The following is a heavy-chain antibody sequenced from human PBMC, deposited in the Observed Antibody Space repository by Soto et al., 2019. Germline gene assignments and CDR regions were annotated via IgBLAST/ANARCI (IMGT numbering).Heavy chain of an antibody. D-gene: IGHD2-2*01. Sequence: QVQLVQSGAEVKKPGSSVKVSCKASGGTFSSYAISWVRQAPGQGLEWMGGIIPISETTNYTQKFQGIVTITADESKSTAYMELRSLRSEDTAVYYCARSQGSSTSLEIYYYYYYGMEVWGQGTTVTVYS. CDR3: ARSQGSSTSLEIYYYYYYGMEV. CDR1: GGTFSSYA. V-gene: IGHV1-69*01. J-gene: IGHJ6*02. CDR2: IIPISETT.